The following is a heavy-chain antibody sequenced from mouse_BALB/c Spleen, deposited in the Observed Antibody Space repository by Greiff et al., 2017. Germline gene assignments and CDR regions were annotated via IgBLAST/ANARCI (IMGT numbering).Heavy chain of an antibody. D-gene: IGHD1-1*01. V-gene: IGHV1-63*02. J-gene: IGHJ3*01. CDR2: IYPGGGYT. CDR1: GYTFTNYW. Sequence: VKLVESGAELVRPGTSVKISCKASGYTFTNYWLGWVKQRPGHGLEWIGDIYPGGGYTNYNEKFKGKATLTADTSSSTAYMQLSSLTSEDSAVYFCARKSGVYYYGSSPAWFAYWGQGTLVTVSA. CDR3: ARKSGVYYYGSSPAWFAY.